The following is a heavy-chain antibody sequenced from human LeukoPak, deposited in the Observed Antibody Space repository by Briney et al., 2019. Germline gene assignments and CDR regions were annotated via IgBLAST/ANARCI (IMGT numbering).Heavy chain of an antibody. CDR1: GFIFSSYW. D-gene: IGHD3-10*01. CDR3: AKLAKYFYGSETYFFFEH. Sequence: GGSLRLSCAASGFIFSSYWMGWVRQAPGKGLEWVANTKQDGNEKYYVDSVKGRFTISRDNAKNSLFLQMNSLRVEDTAVYYCAKLAKYFYGSETYFFFEHWGQGTPVTASS. V-gene: IGHV3-7*01. J-gene: IGHJ4*02. CDR2: TKQDGNEK.